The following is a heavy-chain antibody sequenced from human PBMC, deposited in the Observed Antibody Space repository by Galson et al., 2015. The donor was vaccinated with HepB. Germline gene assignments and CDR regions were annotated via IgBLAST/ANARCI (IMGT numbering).Heavy chain of an antibody. V-gene: IGHV4-4*02. CDR3: ARVWVPPYYYDSSGYYSVDAFDI. CDR1: GGSISSSNW. D-gene: IGHD3-22*01. CDR2: IYHSGST. J-gene: IGHJ3*02. Sequence: ETLSLTCAVSGGSISSSNWWSWVRQPPGKGLEWIGEIYHSGSTNYNPSLKSRVTISVDKSKNQFSLKLSSVTAADTAVYYCARVWVPPYYYDSSGYYSVDAFDIWGQGTMVTVSS.